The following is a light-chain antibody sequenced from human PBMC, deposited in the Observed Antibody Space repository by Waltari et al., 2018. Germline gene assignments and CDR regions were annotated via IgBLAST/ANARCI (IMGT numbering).Light chain of an antibody. CDR2: GAS. CDR1: QSVSSSY. J-gene: IGKJ4*01. V-gene: IGKV3-20*01. CDR3: QQYGS. Sequence: EIVLTQSPGTLSLSPGERATLSCRASQSVSSSYLAWYQQKPGQAPRLLIHGASSRATGIPDRFSGSGSGTDFTLTISRLEPEDFAVYYCQQYGSFGGGTKVEIK.